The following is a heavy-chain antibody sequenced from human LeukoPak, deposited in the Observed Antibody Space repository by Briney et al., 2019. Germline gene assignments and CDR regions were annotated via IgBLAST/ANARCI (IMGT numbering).Heavy chain of an antibody. CDR2: IYYSGST. CDR3: ASHHYGSGSYKPGFYFDL. V-gene: IGHV4-59*08. CDR1: GGSISRYY. Sequence: PSETLSLTWTVSGGSISRYYWSWIRQPPGKRLEGIGYIYYSGSTNYNPSLKSRVTISVATSNHQFSLKLRSVTAADPAVYYCASHHYGSGSYKPGFYFDLWGRGTLVTVSS. J-gene: IGHJ2*01. D-gene: IGHD3-10*01.